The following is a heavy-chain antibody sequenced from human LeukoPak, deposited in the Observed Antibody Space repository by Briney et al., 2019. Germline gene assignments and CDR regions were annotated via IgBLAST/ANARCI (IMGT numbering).Heavy chain of an antibody. CDR1: GGSISSYY. V-gene: IGHV3-7*03. CDR3: AKDIFTRIGSGSYYRAFDY. Sequence: ETLSLTCTVSGGSISSYYWSWVRQAPGKGLEWVAKIKQDGSEKYYVDSVKGRFTISGDNAKNSLYLQMNSLRAEDTALYYCAKDIFTRIGSGSYYRAFDYWGQGTLVTVSS. J-gene: IGHJ4*02. D-gene: IGHD3-10*01. CDR2: IKQDGSEK.